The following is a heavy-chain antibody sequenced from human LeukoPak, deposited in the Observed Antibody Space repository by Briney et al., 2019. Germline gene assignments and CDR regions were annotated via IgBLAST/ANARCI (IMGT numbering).Heavy chain of an antibody. J-gene: IGHJ6*02. CDR1: GYTFTGYY. D-gene: IGHD2-2*01. Sequence: ASVTVCCKASGYTFTGYYMHWVRPAPGQGLEWMGWINPNSGGTNYAQKFQGRVTMTRDTSISTAYMELSRLRSDDTAVYYCASPGYCSSTSCNYYGMDVWGQGTTVTVSS. CDR2: INPNSGGT. V-gene: IGHV1-2*02. CDR3: ASPGYCSSTSCNYYGMDV.